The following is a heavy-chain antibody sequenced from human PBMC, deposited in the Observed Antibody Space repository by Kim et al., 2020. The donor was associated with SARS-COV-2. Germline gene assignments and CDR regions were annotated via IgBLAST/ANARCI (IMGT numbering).Heavy chain of an antibody. CDR3: AKGNSANWNDRWKGWFDP. D-gene: IGHD1-1*01. CDR1: GFTFSSYA. CDR2: ISGSGGST. J-gene: IGHJ5*02. V-gene: IGHV3-23*01. Sequence: GGSLRLSCAASGFTFSSYAMSWVRQAPGKGLEWVSAISGSGGSTYYADSVKGRFTISRDNSKNTLYLQMNSLRAEDTAVYYCAKGNSANWNDRWKGWFDPWGQGTLVTVSS.